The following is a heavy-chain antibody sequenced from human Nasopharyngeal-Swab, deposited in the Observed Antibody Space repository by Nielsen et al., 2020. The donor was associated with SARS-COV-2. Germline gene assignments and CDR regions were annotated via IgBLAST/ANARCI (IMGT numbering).Heavy chain of an antibody. Sequence: GGSLRLSCAASGFRFSDHAMHWVRQAPGKGLVWVSRIKSDGSTTNYADSVKGRFTISRDNAKNTLYLQMHSLRAEDTAVYYCTRDFSAAAGSFDIWGQGTTVTVSS. CDR3: TRDFSAAAGSFDI. V-gene: IGHV3-74*01. J-gene: IGHJ6*02. CDR1: GFRFSDHA. D-gene: IGHD6-13*01. CDR2: IKSDGSTT.